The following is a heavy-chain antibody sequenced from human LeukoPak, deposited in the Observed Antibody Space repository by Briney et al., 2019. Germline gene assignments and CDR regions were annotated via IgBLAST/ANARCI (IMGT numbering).Heavy chain of an antibody. D-gene: IGHD3-22*01. V-gene: IGHV3-74*01. CDR3: ARGNYYDSSGYSLGY. CDR1: GFTFSSYG. CDR2: INSGGGST. J-gene: IGHJ4*02. Sequence: GGSLRLSCAASGFTFSSYGMRWVRQAPGKGLVWVSAINSGGGSTYYADSVKGRFTISRDNAKNTVYLQMNSLRAEDTAVYYCARGNYYDSSGYSLGYWGQGTLVTVSS.